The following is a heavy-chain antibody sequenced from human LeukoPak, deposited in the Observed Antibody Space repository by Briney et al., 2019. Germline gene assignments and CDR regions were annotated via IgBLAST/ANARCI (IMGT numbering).Heavy chain of an antibody. CDR3: ARHSGSGWQALGY. J-gene: IGHJ4*02. D-gene: IGHD6-19*01. CDR2: TSYNGNT. CDR1: GYTFSNYD. V-gene: IGHV1-18*04. Sequence: GASVKVSCKASGYTFSNYDISWVRQAPGLGLEWMGWTSYNGNTNYSQKFQDRVTMTTDTSTTTAYMELRSLESDDTAVYYCARHSGSGWQALGYWGQGTVVTVSS.